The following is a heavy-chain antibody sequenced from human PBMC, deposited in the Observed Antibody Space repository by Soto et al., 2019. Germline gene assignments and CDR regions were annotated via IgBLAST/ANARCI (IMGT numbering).Heavy chain of an antibody. J-gene: IGHJ4*02. V-gene: IGHV4-34*01. CDR1: GGSFSGYY. D-gene: IGHD3-10*01. Sequence: VQLQQWGAGLLKPSETLSLTCAVYGGSFSGYYLSWIRQPPGKGLEWIGEINHSGSTNYNPSLKSRVTISVDTSKNQFSLKLSSVTAADTAVYYCARGTVRALDYWGQGTLVTVSS. CDR3: ARGTVRALDY. CDR2: INHSGST.